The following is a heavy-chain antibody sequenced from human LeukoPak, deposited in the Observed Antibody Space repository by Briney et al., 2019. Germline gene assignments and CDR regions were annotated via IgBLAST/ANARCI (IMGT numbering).Heavy chain of an antibody. CDR1: GGSISISSYY. Sequence: ASETLSLTCTVSGGSISISSYYGGWIRQPPGKGLEWIGSSYYSGSTYCNPSLKSRVTISVDTSKNQFSLKLSSVTAADTAVYYCAGAGSGWYVPFDYWGQGTLVTVSS. J-gene: IGHJ4*02. D-gene: IGHD6-19*01. V-gene: IGHV4-39*01. CDR3: AGAGSGWYVPFDY. CDR2: SYYSGST.